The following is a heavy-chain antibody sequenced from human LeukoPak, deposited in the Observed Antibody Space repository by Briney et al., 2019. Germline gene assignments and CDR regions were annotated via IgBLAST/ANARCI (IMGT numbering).Heavy chain of an antibody. Sequence: GGSLRLSCAASGFTFSSYGMHWVRQAPGKGLEWVAVIWYDGSNKYYADSVKGRFTISRDNSKNTLYLQMNSLRAEDTAVYYCARDRGAVVVVPAAVYYYYGMDVWGQGTTATVSS. CDR2: IWYDGSNK. CDR1: GFTFSSYG. J-gene: IGHJ6*02. V-gene: IGHV3-33*01. D-gene: IGHD2-2*01. CDR3: ARDRGAVVVVPAAVYYYYGMDV.